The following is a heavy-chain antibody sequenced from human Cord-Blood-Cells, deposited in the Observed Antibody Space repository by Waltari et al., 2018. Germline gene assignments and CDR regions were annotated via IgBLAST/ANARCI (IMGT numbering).Heavy chain of an antibody. J-gene: IGHJ6*02. D-gene: IGHD6-25*01. Sequence: EVQLVESGGGLVKPGGSLRLSCAASGFTFSSYSMNWVRQAPGKGLEWVPSISSSSSYIYDADSVKGRFTISRDNAKNSLYLQMNSLRAEDTAVYYCARDRGSSGRDVWGQGTTVTVSS. CDR2: ISSSSSYI. CDR1: GFTFSSYS. V-gene: IGHV3-21*01. CDR3: ARDRGSSGRDV.